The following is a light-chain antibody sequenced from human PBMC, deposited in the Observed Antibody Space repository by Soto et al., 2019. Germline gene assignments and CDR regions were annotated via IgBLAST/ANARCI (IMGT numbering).Light chain of an antibody. CDR3: SSYTGTSTLV. CDR2: AVS. J-gene: IGLJ2*01. Sequence: QSALTQPASVSGSPGQSITISCTGTSSDVGAYNYVSWYQQHPGKAPKLIIYAVSNRPSGVSNRFSGSKFGNTASLTISGLPPEDEADYYCSSYTGTSTLVFGGGTKLTVL. V-gene: IGLV2-14*03. CDR1: SSDVGAYNY.